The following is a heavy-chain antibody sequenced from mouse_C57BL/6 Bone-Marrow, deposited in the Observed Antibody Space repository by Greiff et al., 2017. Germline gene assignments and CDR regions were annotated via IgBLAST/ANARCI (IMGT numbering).Heavy chain of an antibody. CDR3: TRGDYDYAWFAY. D-gene: IGHD2-4*01. CDR2: IDPETGGT. V-gene: IGHV1-15*01. J-gene: IGHJ3*01. CDR1: GYTFTDYE. Sequence: QVQLQQSGAELVRPGASVTLSCKASGYTFTDYEMHWVKQTPVHGLEWIGAIDPETGGTAYNQKFKGKAILTADKSSSTAYMGLRSLTSEDSAVYYCTRGDYDYAWFAYWGQGTLVTVSA.